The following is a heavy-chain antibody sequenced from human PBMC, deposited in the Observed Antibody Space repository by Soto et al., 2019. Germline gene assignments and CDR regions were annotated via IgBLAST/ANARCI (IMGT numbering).Heavy chain of an antibody. Sequence: ASVKVSCKASGYSFTNNDVSWVRQATGQGLEWMGWMNPGSGDTGYAQKFQGRVTMTRDISTATAYMELSSLRSDDTATYYCARMETFGSLNWFDPWGQGTLGTVPA. CDR1: GYSFTNND. J-gene: IGHJ5*02. CDR2: MNPGSGDT. D-gene: IGHD3-16*01. CDR3: ARMETFGSLNWFDP. V-gene: IGHV1-8*01.